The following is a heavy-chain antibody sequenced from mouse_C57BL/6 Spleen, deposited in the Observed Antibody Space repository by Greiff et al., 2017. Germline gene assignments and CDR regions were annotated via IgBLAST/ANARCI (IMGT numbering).Heavy chain of an antibody. J-gene: IGHJ4*01. Sequence: QVQLQQSGAELVRPGASVTLSCKASGYTFTDYEMHWVKQTPVHGLEWIGAIDPEPGGSAYNQKFKGKAILTADKSSSTAYMELRSLTSEDSAVYYCTRGEIYYGNYYYAMDYWGQGTSVTDSS. D-gene: IGHD2-1*01. CDR3: TRGEIYYGNYYYAMDY. CDR1: GYTFTDYE. CDR2: IDPEPGGS. V-gene: IGHV1-15*01.